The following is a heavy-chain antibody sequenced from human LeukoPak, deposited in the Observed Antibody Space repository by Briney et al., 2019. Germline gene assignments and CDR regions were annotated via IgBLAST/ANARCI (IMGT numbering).Heavy chain of an antibody. CDR3: ARHTRGYCSGGSRYYFDY. CDR2: INHSGST. V-gene: IGHV4-34*01. D-gene: IGHD2-15*01. CDR1: GGSFSGYY. Sequence: SETLSLTCAVYGGSFSGYYWSWIRQPPGKGLEWIGEINHSGSTNYNPSLKSRVTISVDTSKNQFSLKLSSVTAADTAVYYCARHTRGYCSGGSRYYFDYWGQGTLVTVSS. J-gene: IGHJ4*02.